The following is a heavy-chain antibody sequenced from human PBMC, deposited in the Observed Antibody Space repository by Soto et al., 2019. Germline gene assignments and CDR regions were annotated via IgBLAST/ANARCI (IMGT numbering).Heavy chain of an antibody. Sequence: QVQLQESGPGLVKPSGTLSLTCAVSGGSISSSNWWSWVRQPPGKGREWIGEIYHSGSTNYNPSLKSRVTLSVDKSKNQFSLKLSSVTAADTAEYYCARDGLGYCSGGSCEAGFDPWGQGTLVTVSS. D-gene: IGHD2-15*01. CDR3: ARDGLGYCSGGSCEAGFDP. J-gene: IGHJ5*02. CDR2: IYHSGST. CDR1: GGSISSSNW. V-gene: IGHV4-4*02.